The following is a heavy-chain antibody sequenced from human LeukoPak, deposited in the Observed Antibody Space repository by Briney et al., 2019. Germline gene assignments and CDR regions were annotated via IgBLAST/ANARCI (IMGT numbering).Heavy chain of an antibody. CDR2: INHSGST. Sequence: SETLSLTCAVYGGSFSGYYWSWIRQPPGKGLEWIGEINHSGSTNYNPSLKSRVTISVDTSKNQFSLKLSSVTAADTAVYYCATTLGYSGYDYGLNWFDPWGQGTLVTVSS. V-gene: IGHV4-34*01. CDR1: GGSFSGYY. D-gene: IGHD5-12*01. J-gene: IGHJ5*02. CDR3: ATTLGYSGYDYGLNWFDP.